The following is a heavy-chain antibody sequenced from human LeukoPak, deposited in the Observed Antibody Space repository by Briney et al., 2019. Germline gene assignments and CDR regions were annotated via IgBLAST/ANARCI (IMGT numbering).Heavy chain of an antibody. V-gene: IGHV3-21*01. D-gene: IGHD4-11*01. CDR2: ISSSSSYI. CDR1: GFTFSSYA. CDR3: ARDRSDYTPPFDY. Sequence: GGSLRLSCAASGFTFSSYAMSWVRQAPGKGLEWVSSISSSSSYIYYADSVKGRFTISRDNAKNSLYLQMNSLGAEDTAVYYCARDRSDYTPPFDYWGQGTLVTVSS. J-gene: IGHJ4*02.